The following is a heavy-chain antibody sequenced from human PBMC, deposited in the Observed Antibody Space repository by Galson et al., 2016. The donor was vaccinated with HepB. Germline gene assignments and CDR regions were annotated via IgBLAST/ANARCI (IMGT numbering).Heavy chain of an antibody. V-gene: IGHV3-30*18. CDR3: AKVADKYYFDY. CDR1: GFTFSSYG. Sequence: SLRLSCAASGFTFSSYGIHWVRQAPGKGLEWVAVVSYDGSNKKYADSVKGRFTISRDNSKNTLYLQMNSLRAEDTALYYCAKVADKYYFDYWGQGTLVTVSS. CDR2: VSYDGSNK. J-gene: IGHJ4*02.